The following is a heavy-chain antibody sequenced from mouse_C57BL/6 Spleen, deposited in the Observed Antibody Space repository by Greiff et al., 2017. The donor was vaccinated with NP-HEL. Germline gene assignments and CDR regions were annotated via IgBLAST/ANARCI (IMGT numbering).Heavy chain of an antibody. CDR2: IHPNSGST. V-gene: IGHV1-64*01. J-gene: IGHJ2*01. Sequence: VKLQEPGAELVKPGASVKLSCKASGYTFTSYWMHWVKQRPGQGLEWIGMIHPNSGSTNYNEKFKSKATLTVDKSSSTAYIQLSSLTSEDSAVYYCTGYVSSSYYFGYWGQGTTLTVSS. CDR1: GYTFTSYW. CDR3: TGYVSSSYYFGY. D-gene: IGHD1-1*01.